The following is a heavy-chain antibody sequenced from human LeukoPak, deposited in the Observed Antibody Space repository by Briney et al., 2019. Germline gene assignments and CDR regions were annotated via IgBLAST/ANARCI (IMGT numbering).Heavy chain of an antibody. CDR1: GFIFENYY. J-gene: IGHJ4*02. D-gene: IGHD2-2*01. V-gene: IGHV3-30*02. CDR2: IRQDGNNK. Sequence: SGGSLRLSCEASGFIFENYYMYWVRQAPGKGLEWVTFIRQDGNNKMYADSVKGRFTISRDNSKNTLYLQMNSLRPEDTSVYYCARSPTSWYFDYWGQGTLVTVSS. CDR3: ARSPTSWYFDY.